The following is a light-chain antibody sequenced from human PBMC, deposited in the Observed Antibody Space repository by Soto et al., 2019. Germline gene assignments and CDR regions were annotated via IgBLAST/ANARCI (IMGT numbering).Light chain of an antibody. CDR1: HYINTR. V-gene: IGKV3-11*01. Sequence: EIVLTQSPATLSSFPGDRVTLSCRASHYINTRLPWYPHRPGQAPRLLIYQTALRAAGIPARFSASGSGTDFTLTITDVQPEDFALYYCHQRQSWPRTFGHGT. CDR3: HQRQSWPRT. CDR2: QTA. J-gene: IGKJ1*01.